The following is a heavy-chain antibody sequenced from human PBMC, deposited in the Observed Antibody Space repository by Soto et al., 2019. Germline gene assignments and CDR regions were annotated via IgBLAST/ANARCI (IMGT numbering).Heavy chain of an antibody. D-gene: IGHD5-18*01. J-gene: IGHJ6*02. CDR1: GYSFTSYW. CDR2: IDPSDSYT. CDR3: ATIKERGYSYGPNYYGMDV. Sequence: EVQLVQSGAEVKKPGESLRISCKGSGYSFTSYWISWVRQMPGKGLEWMGRIDPSDSYTNYSPSFQGHVTISADKSISTAYLQWSSLKASDTAMYYCATIKERGYSYGPNYYGMDVWGQGTTVTVSS. V-gene: IGHV5-10-1*03.